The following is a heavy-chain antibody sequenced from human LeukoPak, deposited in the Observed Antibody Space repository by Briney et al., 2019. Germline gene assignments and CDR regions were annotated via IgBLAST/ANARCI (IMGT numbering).Heavy chain of an antibody. CDR2: FYYSGST. Sequence: SETLSLTCSVSGGLVTSYYWSWIRQPPGKGLEWIGYFYYSGSTNYNPSLKTRVTISVDTSKNQFSLKVSSVTAADTAVYYCARKRTGDQGYYFDYWGQGTLVTVSS. D-gene: IGHD1-1*01. CDR3: ARKRTGDQGYYFDY. CDR1: GGLVTSYY. J-gene: IGHJ4*02. V-gene: IGHV4-59*02.